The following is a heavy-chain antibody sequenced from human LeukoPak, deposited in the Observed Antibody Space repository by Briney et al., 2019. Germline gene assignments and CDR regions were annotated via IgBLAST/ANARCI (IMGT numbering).Heavy chain of an antibody. Sequence: GGSLRLSCVGSGFTFDDYAMHWVRQAPGKGLEWVSGISWNSGRRGYADSVKGRFTISRDNAKTSLYLQMNSLRAEDTALYYCAKDIRATSVAGTSGFDYWGQGTLVTVSS. CDR3: AKDIRATSVAGTSGFDY. CDR1: GFTFDDYA. D-gene: IGHD6-19*01. CDR2: ISWNSGRR. V-gene: IGHV3-9*01. J-gene: IGHJ4*02.